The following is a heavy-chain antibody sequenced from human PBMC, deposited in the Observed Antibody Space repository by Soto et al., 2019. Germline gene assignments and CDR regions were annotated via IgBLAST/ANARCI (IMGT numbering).Heavy chain of an antibody. Sequence: HPGGSLRLSCAASGFTFSSYWMHWVRHAPGKGLVWVSRINSDGSSTSYADSVKGRFTISRDNAKNTLYLQMNSLRAEDTAVYYCARGGPGITMCGVVHWFDPWGQGTLVTV. CDR1: GFTFSSYW. CDR3: ARGGPGITMCGVVHWFDP. CDR2: INSDGSST. D-gene: IGHD3-3*01. V-gene: IGHV3-74*01. J-gene: IGHJ5*02.